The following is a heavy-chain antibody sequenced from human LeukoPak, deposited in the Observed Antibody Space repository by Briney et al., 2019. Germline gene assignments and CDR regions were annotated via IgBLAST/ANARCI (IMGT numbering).Heavy chain of an antibody. CDR3: ARDFLVVKAFDI. CDR1: VHTFSTYS. D-gene: IGHD2-15*01. V-gene: IGHV3-21*06. CDR2: ISSCIHSI. J-gene: IGHJ3*02. Sequence: GVSLSLSCAASVHTFSTYSMNWVRRAPGKGLECGSTISSCIHSIVYADLVMVRFPLSRDHVQNLLDLQMDSLRADDTAVYYCARDFLVVKAFDIWGEEPMVTVAS.